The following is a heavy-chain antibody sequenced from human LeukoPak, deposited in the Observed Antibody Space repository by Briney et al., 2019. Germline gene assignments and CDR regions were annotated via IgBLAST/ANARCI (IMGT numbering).Heavy chain of an antibody. D-gene: IGHD6-13*01. CDR2: ISGSGGST. CDR3: AKLIAAANPLDY. J-gene: IGHJ4*02. Sequence: GGSLRLSCAASGFTFSSYAMSWVRQAPGKGLEWVSAISGSGGSTYYADSVEGRFTISRDNSKNTLYLQMISLRAEDTAVYYCAKLIAAANPLDYWGQGTLVTVSS. CDR1: GFTFSSYA. V-gene: IGHV3-23*01.